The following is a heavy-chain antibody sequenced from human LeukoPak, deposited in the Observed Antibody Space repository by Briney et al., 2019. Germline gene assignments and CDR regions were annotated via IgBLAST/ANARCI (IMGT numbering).Heavy chain of an antibody. CDR1: GGSFSGYS. Sequence: SETLSLTCAVSGGSFSGYSLTWIRQPTGQGLEWIGEINHSGINHFNPSLKSRVTISADTSKKQVFLNLNSVTAADTAVYYCAKKKVDVMGNQYYYYYGLDVWGQGTTVTVSS. CDR3: AKKKVDVMGNQYYYYYGLDV. V-gene: IGHV4-34*01. J-gene: IGHJ6*02. CDR2: INHSGIN. D-gene: IGHD3-16*01.